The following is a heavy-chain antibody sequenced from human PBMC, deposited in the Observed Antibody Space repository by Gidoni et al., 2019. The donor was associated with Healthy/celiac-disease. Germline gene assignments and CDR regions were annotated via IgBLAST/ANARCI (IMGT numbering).Heavy chain of an antibody. Sequence: QLQLQESGPGLVKPSETLSLTCTVSGGSISSSSYYWGWIRQPPGKGLEWIGSIYYSGSTYYNPSLKSRVTISVDTSKNQFSLKLSSVTAADTAVYYCARLTSGYVPEWGDDYWGQGTLVTVSS. J-gene: IGHJ4*02. D-gene: IGHD3-22*01. CDR2: IYYSGST. CDR3: ARLTSGYVPEWGDDY. V-gene: IGHV4-39*01. CDR1: GGSISSSSYY.